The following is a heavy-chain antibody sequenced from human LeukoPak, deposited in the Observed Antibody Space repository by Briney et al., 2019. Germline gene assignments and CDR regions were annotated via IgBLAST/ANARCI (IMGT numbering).Heavy chain of an antibody. Sequence: TGGSLRLSCAASGFMFSDSAMSWVRQAPGKGLEWVSLISFSGGNTYYADSVKGRFTLSRDNSKDTLYLQMNILRAEDTAIYYCAGDIELSTWGLGTMVTVSS. CDR3: AGDIELST. V-gene: IGHV3-23*01. CDR2: ISFSGGNT. CDR1: GFMFSDSA. D-gene: IGHD3-16*02. J-gene: IGHJ3*01.